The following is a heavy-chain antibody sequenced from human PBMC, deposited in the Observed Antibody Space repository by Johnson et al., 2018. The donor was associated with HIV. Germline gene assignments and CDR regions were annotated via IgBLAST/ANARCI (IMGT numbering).Heavy chain of an antibody. Sequence: QVQLVESGGGLIQPGGSLRLSCAASGFTFSSYAMHWVRQAPGKGLEWVAVISYDGSNKYYADSVKGRFTISRDNSKNTLYLQMNSLRAEDTAVYYCAKGEWFYSSSTSAFDIWGQGTMVTVSS. CDR3: AKGEWFYSSSTSAFDI. J-gene: IGHJ3*02. CDR1: GFTFSSYA. D-gene: IGHD6-13*01. CDR2: ISYDGSNK. V-gene: IGHV3-30*04.